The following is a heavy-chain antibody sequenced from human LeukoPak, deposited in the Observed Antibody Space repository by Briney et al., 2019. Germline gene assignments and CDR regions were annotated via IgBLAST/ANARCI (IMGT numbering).Heavy chain of an antibody. D-gene: IGHD2-2*01. CDR3: ARDDCSSISCYHNWFDP. CDR1: GFTFSSYG. Sequence: PGRSLRLSCVPSGFTFSSYGMHWVRQAPGKGLEWVANIKQDGSEKYYVDSVKGRFTISRDNAKNSLYLQMNSLRAEDTAVYYCARDDCSSISCYHNWFDPWGQGTLVTVSS. V-gene: IGHV3-7*01. J-gene: IGHJ5*02. CDR2: IKQDGSEK.